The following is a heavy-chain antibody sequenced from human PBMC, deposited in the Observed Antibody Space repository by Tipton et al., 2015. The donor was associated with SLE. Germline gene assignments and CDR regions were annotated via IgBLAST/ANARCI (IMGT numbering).Heavy chain of an antibody. D-gene: IGHD7-27*01. CDR1: GGSISSSSYY. CDR3: ARTPPPWGRWFDP. V-gene: IGHV4-39*01. J-gene: IGHJ5*02. CDR2: IYYSGST. Sequence: TLSLTCTVSGGSISSSSYYWGWIRQPPGKGLEWIGSIYYSGSTYYNPSLKSRVTISVDTSKNQFSLKLSSVTAADTAVYYCARTPPPWGRWFDPWGQGTLVTVSS.